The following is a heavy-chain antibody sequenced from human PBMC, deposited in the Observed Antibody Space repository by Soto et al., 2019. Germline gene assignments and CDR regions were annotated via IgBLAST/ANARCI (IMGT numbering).Heavy chain of an antibody. CDR2: INSDGSST. D-gene: IGHD2-2*01. Sequence: GGSLRLSCAASGFTFSSYWMHWVRQAPGKGLVWVSRINSDGSSTSYADSVKGRFTISRDNAKNTLYLQMNSLRAEDTAVYYCARAVEYQQTFYYMDVWGKGTTVTVSS. J-gene: IGHJ6*03. CDR3: ARAVEYQQTFYYMDV. CDR1: GFTFSSYW. V-gene: IGHV3-74*01.